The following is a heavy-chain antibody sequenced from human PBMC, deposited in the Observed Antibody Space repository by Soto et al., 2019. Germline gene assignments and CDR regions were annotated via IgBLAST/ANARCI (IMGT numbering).Heavy chain of an antibody. J-gene: IGHJ4*02. CDR2: IYYSGST. CDR3: ARGTLGIAVAFDY. D-gene: IGHD6-19*01. CDR1: GGSVSSGSYY. V-gene: IGHV4-61*01. Sequence: QVQLQESGPGLVKPSETLSLTCTVSGGSVSSGSYYWSWIRQPPGKGLEWIGYIYYSGSTNYNPSLKIRVTISVDTSKNQFPLKLSSVTAADTAVYYCARGTLGIAVAFDYWGQGTLVTVSS.